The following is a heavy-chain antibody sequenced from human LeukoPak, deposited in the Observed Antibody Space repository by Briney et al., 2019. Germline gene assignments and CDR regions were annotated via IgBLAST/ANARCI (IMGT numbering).Heavy chain of an antibody. CDR3: ARHNDYGDYFDY. Sequence: GGSLRLSCAASGFTFSSYSMSWVRQAPGKGLEWVSSISSSSSYIYYADSVKGRFTISRDNAKNSLYLQMNSLRAEDTAVYYCARHNDYGDYFDYWGQGTLVTVSS. D-gene: IGHD4-17*01. CDR1: GFTFSSYS. J-gene: IGHJ4*02. CDR2: ISSSSSYI. V-gene: IGHV3-21*01.